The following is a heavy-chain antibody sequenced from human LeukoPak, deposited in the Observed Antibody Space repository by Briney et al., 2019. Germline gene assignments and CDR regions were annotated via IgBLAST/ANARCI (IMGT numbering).Heavy chain of an antibody. D-gene: IGHD3-3*01. CDR1: GFTFSNYW. CDR2: IKQDGSEK. Sequence: GGSLRLSCAASGFTFSNYWMRSVRQAPGKGLEWVANIKQDGSEKLYVNSVRGRFTISRDNAKMSLFLQMNSLRAEDMAVYYCARDNGVVHGVYYMGVWGKGTTVTVS. V-gene: IGHV3-7*01. CDR3: ARDNGVVHGVYYMGV. J-gene: IGHJ6*03.